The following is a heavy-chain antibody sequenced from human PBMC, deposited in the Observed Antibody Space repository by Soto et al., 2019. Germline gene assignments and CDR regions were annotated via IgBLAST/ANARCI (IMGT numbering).Heavy chain of an antibody. J-gene: IGHJ4*02. CDR3: VRVGGYYGDYPNFDY. CDR2: IHYSGST. D-gene: IGHD4-17*01. V-gene: IGHV4-59*01. Sequence: SETLSLTCSVSGSSISPYYWSWLRQPPGKGLEWIGYIHYSGSTKCNPSLRGRVTISVDTSKNQFSLRLISVTAADTAVYFCVRVGGYYGDYPNFDYWGQGTLVTVSS. CDR1: GSSISPYY.